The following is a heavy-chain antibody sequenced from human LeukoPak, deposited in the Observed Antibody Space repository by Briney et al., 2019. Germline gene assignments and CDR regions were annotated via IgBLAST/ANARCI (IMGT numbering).Heavy chain of an antibody. CDR1: GFTFSSYA. V-gene: IGHV3-30*04. Sequence: PGGSLRLSCAASGFTFSSYAMHWVRQAPGKGLEWVAVISYDGSNKYYADSVKGRFTISRDNSKNTLYLQMNSLRAEDTAVYYCARDRPPGGRINWFDPWGQGTLVTVSS. CDR2: ISYDGSNK. D-gene: IGHD3-16*01. J-gene: IGHJ5*02. CDR3: ARDRPPGGRINWFDP.